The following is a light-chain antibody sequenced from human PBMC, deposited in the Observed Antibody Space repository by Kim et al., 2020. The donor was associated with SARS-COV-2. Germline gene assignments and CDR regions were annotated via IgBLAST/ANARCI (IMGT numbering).Light chain of an antibody. CDR2: DTN. CDR3: FLSYSCVR. CDR1: TGAVTSGHY. Sequence: QAVVTQEPSLTVSPGGTVTLTCGSSTGAVTSGHYPYWFQHKPGQAPRTLIYDTNNKQSWTPARLSGSVLGGKAALTLSGAQPEDETEYYCFLSYSCVRFGGGTQLTVL. V-gene: IGLV7-46*01. J-gene: IGLJ2*01.